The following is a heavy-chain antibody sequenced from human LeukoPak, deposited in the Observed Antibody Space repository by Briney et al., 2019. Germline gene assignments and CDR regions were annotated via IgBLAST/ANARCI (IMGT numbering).Heavy chain of an antibody. J-gene: IGHJ4*02. CDR2: ISGSGDST. V-gene: IGHV3-23*01. D-gene: IGHD2-2*02. CDR1: GFTFSSYA. Sequence: GGSLRLSCAASGFTFSSYAMSWVRQAPGKGLEWVSAISGSGDSTYYADSVKGRFTISRDNSKNTLYLQMNSLRAEDTAVYYCAKEPGYCSSTSCYSFSYFDYWGQGTLVTVSS. CDR3: AKEPGYCSSTSCYSFSYFDY.